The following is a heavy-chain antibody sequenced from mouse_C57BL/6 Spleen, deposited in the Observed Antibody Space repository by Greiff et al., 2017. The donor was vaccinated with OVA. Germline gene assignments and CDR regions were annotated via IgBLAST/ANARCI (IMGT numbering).Heavy chain of an antibody. V-gene: IGHV1-55*01. CDR3: AWEKAQATSSFAC. J-gene: IGHJ3*01. Sequence: QVQLQQPGAELVKPGASVKMSCKASGYTFTSYWITWVKQRPGQGLEWIGDIYPGSGSTNYNEKFKSKATLTVDTSSSTAYMQLSSLTSEDSAVYYCAWEKAQATSSFACWGQGTLVTVSA. CDR2: IYPGSGST. D-gene: IGHD3-2*02. CDR1: GYTFTSYW.